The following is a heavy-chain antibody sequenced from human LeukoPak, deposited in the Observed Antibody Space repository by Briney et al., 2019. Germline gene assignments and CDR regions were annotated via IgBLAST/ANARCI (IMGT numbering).Heavy chain of an antibody. CDR3: ARAVAGKEDYFDY. Sequence: GGSLRLSCAASGFTFSNYWMSWVRHAPGKGREWVANIKQDGSEKYYVDSVKSRFTISRDNAKNSLYLQMNSLRAEDTAVYYCARAVAGKEDYFDYWGQGTLVTVSS. V-gene: IGHV3-7*01. CDR1: GFTFSNYW. CDR2: IKQDGSEK. J-gene: IGHJ4*02. D-gene: IGHD6-19*01.